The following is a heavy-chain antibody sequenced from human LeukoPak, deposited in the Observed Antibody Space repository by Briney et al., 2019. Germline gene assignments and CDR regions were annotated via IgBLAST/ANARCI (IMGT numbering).Heavy chain of an antibody. CDR2: INPNSGGT. CDR1: GYTFTGYY. V-gene: IGHV1-2*02. J-gene: IGHJ4*02. CDR3: ATAPAGWLVPFDY. D-gene: IGHD6-19*01. Sequence: VASVKVSCKASGYTFTGYYMHWVRQAPGQGLEWMGWINPNSGGTNYAQKFQGRVTVTRDTSISTAYMELSRLRSDDTAVYYCATAPAGWLVPFDYWGQGTLVTVSS.